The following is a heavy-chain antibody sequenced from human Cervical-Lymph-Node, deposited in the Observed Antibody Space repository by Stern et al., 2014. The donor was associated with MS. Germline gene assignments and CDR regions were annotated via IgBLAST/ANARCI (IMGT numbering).Heavy chain of an antibody. V-gene: IGHV1-18*04. CDR3: ARDGKWLQVYGMDV. CDR2: ISGYNGKA. Sequence: QVQLVQSVGEVKKPGASVTVSCKAYIDTFTNYGFSWVRQAPGQGLEWMGWISGYNGKANYAQKFQGRVTMTTDTSTSTVYMELKSLRSDDTAVYYCARDGKWLQVYGMDVWGQGTTVTVSS. J-gene: IGHJ6*02. CDR1: IDTFTNYG. D-gene: IGHD5-12*01.